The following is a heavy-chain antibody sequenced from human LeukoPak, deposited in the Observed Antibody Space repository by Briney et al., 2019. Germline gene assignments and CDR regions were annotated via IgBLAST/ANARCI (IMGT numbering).Heavy chain of an antibody. CDR3: ARDQSTPFRHSYNFDY. Sequence: ASMKVSCKASGYTFTGYYMHWVRQAPGQGFEWMGWINPNSGDTNYAQKFQGRITMTRDTSISTAYMELSILRSDDTAVYYCARDQSTPFRHSYNFDYWGQGTLVTVSS. CDR2: INPNSGDT. CDR1: GYTFTGYY. J-gene: IGHJ4*02. V-gene: IGHV1-2*02. D-gene: IGHD1-1*01.